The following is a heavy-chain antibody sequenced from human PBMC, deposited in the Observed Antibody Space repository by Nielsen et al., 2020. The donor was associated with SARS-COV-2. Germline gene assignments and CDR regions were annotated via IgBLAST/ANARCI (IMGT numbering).Heavy chain of an antibody. CDR3: ARARGAYGDYYYYYSTDV. Sequence: QTLSLTRAISGDSVSSSSAAWNWIRQSPSRGLEWLGRTYYRSKWYNDYAVSVKSRITINPDTSKNQFSLHPNSVTPEDTAVYYCARARGAYGDYYYYYSTDVWGKGTTVTVSS. CDR2: TYYRSKWYN. J-gene: IGHJ6*03. CDR1: GDSVSSSSAA. V-gene: IGHV6-1*01. D-gene: IGHD4-17*01.